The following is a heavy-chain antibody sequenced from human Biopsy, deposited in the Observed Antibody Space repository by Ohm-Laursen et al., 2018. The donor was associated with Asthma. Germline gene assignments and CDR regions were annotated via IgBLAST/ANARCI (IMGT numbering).Heavy chain of an antibody. D-gene: IGHD3-22*01. CDR1: GSSFSDYY. Sequence: SLRLSCAASGSSFSDYYMTWMRQAPGKGLEWVSSISSSGSTKYPAESVQGRLTISRDNAKNSLYLQMNSLRAEDTAVYYCAREGVNYYDSSGYLEYWGQGTLVTVSS. CDR2: ISSSGSTK. V-gene: IGHV3-11*01. CDR3: AREGVNYYDSSGYLEY. J-gene: IGHJ4*02.